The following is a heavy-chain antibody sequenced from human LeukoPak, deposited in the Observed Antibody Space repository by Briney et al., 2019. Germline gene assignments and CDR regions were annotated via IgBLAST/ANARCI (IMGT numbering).Heavy chain of an antibody. V-gene: IGHV3-23*01. CDR1: GFTFSSYA. Sequence: GGSLRLSCAASGFTFSSYAMSWVRQAPGKGLEWVSAISGSGGSTYYADSVKGRFTISRDNSKNTLYVQMNSLRAEDTAVYYCAKDSGWNHYFDYWGQGTLVTVSS. CDR2: ISGSGGST. CDR3: AKDSGWNHYFDY. J-gene: IGHJ4*02. D-gene: IGHD6-19*01.